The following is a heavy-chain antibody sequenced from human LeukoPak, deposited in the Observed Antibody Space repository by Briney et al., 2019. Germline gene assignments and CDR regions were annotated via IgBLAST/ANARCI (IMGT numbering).Heavy chain of an antibody. CDR3: ARASAQWSDY. Sequence: GASVKVSCKASGYMFTNYGISWVRQAPGQGLEWMGWIRVYNGNRNYAQKFQGRVTMTTDTSTSTAYMELNSLTSDDTAIYYRARASAQWSDYWGQGTLVTVSS. D-gene: IGHD2-15*01. CDR2: IRVYNGNR. CDR1: GYMFTNYG. V-gene: IGHV1-18*01. J-gene: IGHJ4*02.